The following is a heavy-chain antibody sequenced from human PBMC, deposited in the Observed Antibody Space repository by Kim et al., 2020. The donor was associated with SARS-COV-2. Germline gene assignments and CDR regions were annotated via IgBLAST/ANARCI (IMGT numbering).Heavy chain of an antibody. D-gene: IGHD2-15*01. V-gene: IGHV3-21*01. CDR2: ISSSSSYI. J-gene: IGHJ4*02. CDR1: GFTFSSYS. Sequence: GGSLRLSCAASGFTFSSYSMNWVRQAPGKGLEWVSSISSSSSYIYYADSVKGRFTISRDNAKNSLYLQMNSLRAEDTAVYYCARGVCSGGSCPPFDYWGQGTLVTVSS. CDR3: ARGVCSGGSCPPFDY.